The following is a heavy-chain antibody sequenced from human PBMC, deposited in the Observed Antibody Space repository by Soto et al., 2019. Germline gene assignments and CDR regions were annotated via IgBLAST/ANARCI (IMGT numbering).Heavy chain of an antibody. CDR3: ARESVRDYYYYGMDV. V-gene: IGHV1-69*06. CDR1: GGTFSSYA. J-gene: IGHJ6*02. Sequence: ASVKVSCKASGGTFSSYAISWVRQAPGQGLEWMGGIIPIFGTANYAQKFQGRVTITADKSTSTAYMELSSPRSEDTAVYYCARESVRDYYYYGMDVWGQGTTVTVSS. D-gene: IGHD1-1*01. CDR2: IIPIFGTA.